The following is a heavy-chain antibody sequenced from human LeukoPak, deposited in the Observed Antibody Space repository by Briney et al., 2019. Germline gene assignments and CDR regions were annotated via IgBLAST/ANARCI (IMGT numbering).Heavy chain of an antibody. D-gene: IGHD2-15*01. V-gene: IGHV1-58*01. CDR3: TRDQIYCSGGYCYFDY. CDR2: IVVGSGNT. Sequence: GASVKVSCKASGFTFTSSAVQWVRQARGQRLEWIGWIVVGSGNTNYAQKFQERVTITRDMSTSTAYTELSSLRSEDTAVYYCTRDQIYCSGGYCYFDYWGQGTLVTVSS. J-gene: IGHJ4*02. CDR1: GFTFTSSA.